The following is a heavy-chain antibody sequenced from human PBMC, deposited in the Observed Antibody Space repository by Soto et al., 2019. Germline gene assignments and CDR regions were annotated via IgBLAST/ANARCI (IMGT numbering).Heavy chain of an antibody. Sequence: PSETLSLTCTVSGVSITSYYWSWIRQSPGKGLEWIGFISYSGNTNYNPSLKSRVIIPRDTSRNEFSLRLTSVTAADTAVYYCATSSGPQSPIGDHWGQGTLVTVSS. CDR3: ATSSGPQSPIGDH. V-gene: IGHV4-59*08. CDR2: ISYSGNT. D-gene: IGHD6-19*01. CDR1: GVSITSYY. J-gene: IGHJ4*02.